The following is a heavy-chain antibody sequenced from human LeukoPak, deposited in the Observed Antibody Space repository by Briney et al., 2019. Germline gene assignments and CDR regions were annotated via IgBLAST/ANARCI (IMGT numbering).Heavy chain of an antibody. CDR3: ARGTVTRAPFDP. Sequence: GGSLRLSCAASGFTFSSYGMHWVRQAPGKGLEWVAFIRYDGSNKYYADSVKGRFTISRDNSKNTLYLQMNSLRAEDTAVYYCARGTVTRAPFDPWGQGTLVTVSS. CDR2: IRYDGSNK. V-gene: IGHV3-30*02. CDR1: GFTFSSYG. D-gene: IGHD4-17*01. J-gene: IGHJ5*02.